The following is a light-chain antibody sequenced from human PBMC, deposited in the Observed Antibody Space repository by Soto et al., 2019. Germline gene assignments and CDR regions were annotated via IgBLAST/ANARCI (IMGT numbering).Light chain of an antibody. Sequence: DIQMTQSPSTLSASVGDRVTITCRASQSISYWLAWYQQKPGKAPNLLIYKASTLESGVPSRFSGSGSGTEFTLTISSPQPDDFATYYCQQYNIYWTFGQGTKVEIK. CDR1: QSISYW. CDR3: QQYNIYWT. J-gene: IGKJ1*01. V-gene: IGKV1-5*03. CDR2: KAS.